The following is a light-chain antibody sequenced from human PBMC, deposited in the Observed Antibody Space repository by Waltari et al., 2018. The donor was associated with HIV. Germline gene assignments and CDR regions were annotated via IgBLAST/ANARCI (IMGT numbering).Light chain of an antibody. CDR3: LLSYSGARPWV. CDR2: DAT. J-gene: IGLJ3*02. CDR1: TGPVTSGHH. V-gene: IGLV7-46*01. Sequence: QAVVTQEPSLTVSPGGTVTLTCGPSTGPVTSGHHPYWFQQRPGQAPRTLIYDATNKFSWTPARFSGSLLGGKAALTLSGAQPDDEADYYCLLSYSGARPWVFGGGTKLTVL.